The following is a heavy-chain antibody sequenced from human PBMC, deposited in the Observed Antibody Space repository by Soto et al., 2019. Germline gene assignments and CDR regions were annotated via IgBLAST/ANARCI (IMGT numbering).Heavy chain of an antibody. CDR1: GFTFSSYA. V-gene: IGHV3-30-3*01. CDR2: ISYDGSNK. CDR3: ARDRSGNAFDY. J-gene: IGHJ4*02. D-gene: IGHD3-10*01. Sequence: QVQLVESGGGVVQPGRSLRLSCAASGFTFSSYAMHWVRQAPGKGLEWVAVISYDGSNKYYADSVKGRXTXXXXXXXXXXXXXXXXXXXXXTAVYYCARDRSGNAFDYWGQGTLVTVSS.